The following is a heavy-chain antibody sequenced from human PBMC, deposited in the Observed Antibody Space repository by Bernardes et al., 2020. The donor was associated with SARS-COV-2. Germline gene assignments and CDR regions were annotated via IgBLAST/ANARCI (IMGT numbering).Heavy chain of an antibody. V-gene: IGHV4-59*01. Sequence: SETLSLTCTVSGGSISSYYWSWIRQPPGKGLEWIGYIYYSGSTNYNPSLKSRVTISVDTSKNQFSLKLSSVTAADTAVYYCARGNYDFWSGYYKDYYYYYGMDVWGQGTTVTVSS. CDR2: IYYSGST. J-gene: IGHJ6*02. CDR1: GGSISSYY. CDR3: ARGNYDFWSGYYKDYYYYYGMDV. D-gene: IGHD3-3*01.